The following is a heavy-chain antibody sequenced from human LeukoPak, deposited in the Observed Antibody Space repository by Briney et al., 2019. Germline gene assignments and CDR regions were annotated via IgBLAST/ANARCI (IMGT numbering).Heavy chain of an antibody. J-gene: IGHJ4*02. D-gene: IGHD3-10*01. CDR1: GFTFSSYW. CDR3: ARETFSSGSYPIDY. Sequence: PGGSLRLSCAASGFTFSSYWMSWVRQAPGKGLEWVANIKQDGSEKYYVDSVKGRFTISRDNAKNSLYLQMNSLRAEDTAVYYCARETFSSGSYPIDYWGQGTLVTVSS. V-gene: IGHV3-7*01. CDR2: IKQDGSEK.